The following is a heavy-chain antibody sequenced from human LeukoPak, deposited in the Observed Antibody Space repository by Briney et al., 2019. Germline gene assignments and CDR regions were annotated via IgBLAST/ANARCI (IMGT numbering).Heavy chain of an antibody. D-gene: IGHD3-22*01. V-gene: IGHV3-74*01. CDR1: GFTSSSYW. CDR2: INSDGSST. J-gene: IGHJ4*02. Sequence: GGSLRLSCAASGFTSSSYWMHWVRQAPRKGLVWVSRINSDGSSTSYADSVKGRFTISRDNAKNTLYLQMNSLRAEDTAVYYCAREAYYDSSGYYSTLDYWGQGTLVTVSS. CDR3: AREAYYDSSGYYSTLDY.